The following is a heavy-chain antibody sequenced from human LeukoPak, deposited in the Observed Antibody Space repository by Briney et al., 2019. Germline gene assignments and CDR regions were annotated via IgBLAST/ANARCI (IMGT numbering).Heavy chain of an antibody. V-gene: IGHV4-61*01. CDR2: VYYSGST. D-gene: IGHD5-18*01. CDR3: ARTINGYSYGYPVDY. J-gene: IGHJ4*02. Sequence: SETLSLTCTVSGGSVSSGRYYWSWIRQPPGKGLEWIGYVYYSGSTNYNPSLTSRVTISVDTSKNQFSLKLSSVTAADTAVYYCARTINGYSYGYPVDYWGQGTLVTVSS. CDR1: GGSVSSGRYY.